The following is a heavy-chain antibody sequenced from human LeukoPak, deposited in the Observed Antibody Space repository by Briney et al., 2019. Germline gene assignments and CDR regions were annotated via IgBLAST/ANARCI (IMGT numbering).Heavy chain of an antibody. CDR1: GFTFSTYW. CDR2: ISSDGKNR. J-gene: IGHJ4*02. CDR3: ASLLLYCSGSTCYSDY. V-gene: IGHV3-30*03. D-gene: IGHD2-15*01. Sequence: PGGSLRLSCAASGFTFSTYWMHWVRQAPGKGLEWVAVISSDGKNRYYADSVKGRFTISRDNSKNTLYLQMNSLRAEDTAVYYCASLLLYCSGSTCYSDYWGQGTLVAVSS.